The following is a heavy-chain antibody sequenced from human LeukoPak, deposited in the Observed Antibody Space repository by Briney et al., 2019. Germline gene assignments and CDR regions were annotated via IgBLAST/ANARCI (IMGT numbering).Heavy chain of an antibody. CDR1: GFTFSSYG. J-gene: IGHJ4*02. D-gene: IGHD6-6*01. V-gene: IGHV3-30*02. CDR3: AKVISSPSGDFDY. Sequence: GGSLRLSCAASGFTFSSYGMHWVRQAPGKGLEWVAFIRYDGSNKYYADSVKGRFTISRDNSKNTLYLQMNSLRAEDTAVYYCAKVISSPSGDFDYWGQGTLVTVSS. CDR2: IRYDGSNK.